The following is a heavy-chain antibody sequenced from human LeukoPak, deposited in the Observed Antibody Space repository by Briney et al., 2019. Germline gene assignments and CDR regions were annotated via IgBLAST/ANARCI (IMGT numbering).Heavy chain of an antibody. Sequence: GGSLRLSCAASGFSFSSYGMHWVRQAPGKGLEGGTFIRYGGSDKFYADSVKGRFTTSRDNSRSTLYLQMNSLRPEDTAVYYCARDIVEPPGSGRYFDNWGQGTLITVSS. J-gene: IGHJ4*02. D-gene: IGHD1-14*01. CDR3: ARDIVEPPGSGRYFDN. CDR2: IRYGGSDK. CDR1: GFSFSSYG. V-gene: IGHV3-30*02.